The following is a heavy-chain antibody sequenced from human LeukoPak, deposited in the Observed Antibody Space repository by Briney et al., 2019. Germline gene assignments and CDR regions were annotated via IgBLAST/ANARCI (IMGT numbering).Heavy chain of an antibody. CDR3: ARGVRYYDSSGYYRSYWFGP. CDR1: GGSFSGYY. Sequence: SETLSLTCAVYGGSFSGYYWSWIRQPPGKGLEWIGEINHSGSTSYNPSLKSRVTISVDTSKNQFSLKLSSVTAADTAVYYCARGVRYYDSSGYYRSYWFGPWGQGTLVTVSS. J-gene: IGHJ5*02. V-gene: IGHV4-34*01. CDR2: INHSGST. D-gene: IGHD3-22*01.